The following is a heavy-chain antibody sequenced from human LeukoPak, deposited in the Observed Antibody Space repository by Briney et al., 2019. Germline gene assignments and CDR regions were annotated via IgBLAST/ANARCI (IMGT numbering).Heavy chain of an antibody. CDR1: GYTFTGYY. Sequence: GPVKVSCKASGYTFTGYYMQWVRQAPGQGLEWMGWINPNSGGTNYAQKFQGRVTMTRDTSISTAYMELSRPRSDDTAVYYCARVFDGYNSFFDYWGQGTLVTVSS. J-gene: IGHJ4*02. CDR2: INPNSGGT. V-gene: IGHV1-2*02. CDR3: ARVFDGYNSFFDY. D-gene: IGHD5-24*01.